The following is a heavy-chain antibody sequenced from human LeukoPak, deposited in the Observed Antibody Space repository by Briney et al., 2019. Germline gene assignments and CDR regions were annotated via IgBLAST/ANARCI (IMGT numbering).Heavy chain of an antibody. V-gene: IGHV4-38-2*01. CDR2: FYHSGTT. J-gene: IGHJ4*02. D-gene: IGHD6-13*01. Sequence: PSETLSLTCAVSGYSISSDYIWDWIRPPPGKGLEWIGTFYHSGTTYYNPSLKSRVTISVDTSKNQFSLKLSSVTAADTAVYYCARMYSSSWYLNYRGQGTLATVSS. CDR3: ARMYSSSWYLNY. CDR1: GYSISSDYI.